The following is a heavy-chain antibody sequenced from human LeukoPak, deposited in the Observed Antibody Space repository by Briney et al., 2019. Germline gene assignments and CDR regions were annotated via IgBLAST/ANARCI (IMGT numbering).Heavy chain of an antibody. Sequence: ASVKVSCKASGYTFSDYYMQWVRQAPGQGPEWMGWINPSTGGTKHGKKFQGRVTMTRDTPITTAYMELTRLRPDDTAVYFCAKSLRRSNDVLTGYYPFDYWGQGTLVTVSS. J-gene: IGHJ4*02. CDR2: INPSTGGT. CDR3: AKSLRRSNDVLTGYYPFDY. V-gene: IGHV1-2*02. CDR1: GYTFSDYY. D-gene: IGHD3-9*01.